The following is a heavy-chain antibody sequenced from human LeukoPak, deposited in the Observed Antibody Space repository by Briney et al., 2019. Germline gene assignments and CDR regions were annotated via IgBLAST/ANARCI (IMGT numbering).Heavy chain of an antibody. Sequence: GGSLRLSCAASGFTFSNYAMSWVRQAPGKGLEWVSVISDRGGSTYHADSVKGRFTISRDNSKNTLYLQMNSLRAEDTAVYYCAKDTYYYGSGSYSDYWGQAPLVAVSS. CDR2: ISDRGGST. D-gene: IGHD3-10*01. CDR1: GFTFSNYA. J-gene: IGHJ4*02. CDR3: AKDTYYYGSGSYSDY. V-gene: IGHV3-23*01.